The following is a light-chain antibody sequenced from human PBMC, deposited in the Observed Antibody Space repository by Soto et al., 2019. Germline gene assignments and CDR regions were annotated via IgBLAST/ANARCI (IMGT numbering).Light chain of an antibody. Sequence: DIQMTQSPSILSASVGDRVTFTCRASQSVGRLVAWYQQRPGKAPNLLIYKASTLESGVPSRFSGSGSGTEFALSVSGLQPKDFATYYCQQYNVYPYAFGQGTELEI. V-gene: IGKV1-5*03. J-gene: IGKJ2*01. CDR2: KAS. CDR1: QSVGRL. CDR3: QQYNVYPYA.